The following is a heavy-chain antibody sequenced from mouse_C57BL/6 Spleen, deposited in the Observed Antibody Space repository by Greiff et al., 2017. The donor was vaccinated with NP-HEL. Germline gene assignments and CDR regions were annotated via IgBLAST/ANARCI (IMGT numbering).Heavy chain of an antibody. Sequence: EVKLVESGGGLVQPGGSLKLSCAASGFTFSDYYMYWVRQTPEKRLEWVAYISNGGGSTYYPDTVKGRFTISRDNAKNTLYLQMSRLKSEDTAMYYCARHDYEGAYWGQGTLVTVSA. CDR2: ISNGGGST. J-gene: IGHJ3*01. CDR3: ARHDYEGAY. D-gene: IGHD2-4*01. CDR1: GFTFSDYY. V-gene: IGHV5-12*01.